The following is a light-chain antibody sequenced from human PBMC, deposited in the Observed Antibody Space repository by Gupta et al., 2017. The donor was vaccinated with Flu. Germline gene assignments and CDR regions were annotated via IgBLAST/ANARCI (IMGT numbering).Light chain of an antibody. V-gene: IGKV4-1*01. CDR3: QQDVSAPRT. Sequence: DIVMTQSPDSLAVSLGERATVNCKSSQSGLASSNNRNYLAWYQQKPGQPPKLLISWASTRESGVPDRFSGSGSGTDFTLTISSLQAEDVAVYSCQQDVSAPRTFGQGTKVEIK. J-gene: IGKJ1*01. CDR1: QSGLASSNNRNY. CDR2: WAS.